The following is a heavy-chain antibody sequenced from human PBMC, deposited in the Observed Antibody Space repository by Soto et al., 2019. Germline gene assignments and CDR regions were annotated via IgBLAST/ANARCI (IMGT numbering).Heavy chain of an antibody. Sequence: QVQLVQSGAEVKKPGASVKVSCKASGYTFTSYGISWVRQAPGQGLEWMGWISAYNGNTNYAQKLQGRVTMTTDTSTSTAYRELRSLRSDDTAVYYCARVSGGDDILTGQPQTNYYYYCGMDVWGQGTTVTVSS. CDR1: GYTFTSYG. J-gene: IGHJ6*02. V-gene: IGHV1-18*01. D-gene: IGHD3-9*01. CDR2: ISAYNGNT. CDR3: ARVSGGDDILTGQPQTNYYYYCGMDV.